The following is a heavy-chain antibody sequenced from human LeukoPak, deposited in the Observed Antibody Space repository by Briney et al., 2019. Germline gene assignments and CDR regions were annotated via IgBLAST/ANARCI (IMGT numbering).Heavy chain of an antibody. J-gene: IGHJ4*02. CDR1: GFTFSSYW. D-gene: IGHD3-10*01. Sequence: GGSLRLSCAASGFTFSSYWMSWVRQAPGKGLEWVANIKQDGSEKYYVDSVKGRFTISRDNAKNPLYLQMNSLRAEDTAVYYCARAVPMVRGVIPFDYWGQGTLVTVSS. V-gene: IGHV3-7*01. CDR2: IKQDGSEK. CDR3: ARAVPMVRGVIPFDY.